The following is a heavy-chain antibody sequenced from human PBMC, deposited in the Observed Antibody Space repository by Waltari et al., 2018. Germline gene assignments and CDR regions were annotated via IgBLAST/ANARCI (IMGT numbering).Heavy chain of an antibody. Sequence: QMQLQESGPGLVKPSGTLSVTCTVSGDSMSSGDWWSWVRQSPEKGLEWIGQIQRSGRTHYNPSFESRVSISIDTSNNQVSLKMTSTTAADTAVYYCARDRGRGIYLDSWGRGTLVTVSA. J-gene: IGHJ4*02. V-gene: IGHV4-4*02. D-gene: IGHD2-15*01. CDR2: IQRSGRT. CDR1: GDSMSSGDW. CDR3: ARDRGRGIYLDS.